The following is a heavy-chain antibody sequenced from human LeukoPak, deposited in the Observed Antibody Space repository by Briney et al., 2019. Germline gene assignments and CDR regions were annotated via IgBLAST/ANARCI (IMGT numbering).Heavy chain of an antibody. D-gene: IGHD1-26*01. J-gene: IGHJ4*02. CDR1: GFTFSSYA. CDR3: AKDGSLERELLYYFDY. CDR2: ISGSGGST. Sequence: PGGFLRLSCEASGFTFSSYAMSWVRQAPGKGLEWVSGISGSGGSTYHADSVKGRFTISRDNSKNTLQLQMNSLRAEDTAVYYCAKDGSLERELLYYFDYWGQGTLVTVSS. V-gene: IGHV3-23*01.